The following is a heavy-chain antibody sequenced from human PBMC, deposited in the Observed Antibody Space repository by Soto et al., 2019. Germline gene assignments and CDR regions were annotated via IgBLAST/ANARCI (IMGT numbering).Heavy chain of an antibody. V-gene: IGHV1-18*04. Sequence: ASVKVSCKASGYTFTSYGISWVRQAPGQGLEWMGWISAYNGNTNYAQKLQGRVTMTTDTSTSTAYMELRSLRSDDTAVYYCARAGNYYDSSGYYYGFDYWGQGTLVTVSS. CDR2: ISAYNGNT. D-gene: IGHD3-22*01. CDR3: ARAGNYYDSSGYYYGFDY. CDR1: GYTFTSYG. J-gene: IGHJ4*02.